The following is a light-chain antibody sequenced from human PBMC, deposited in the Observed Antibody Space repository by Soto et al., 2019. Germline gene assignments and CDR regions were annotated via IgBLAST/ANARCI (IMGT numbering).Light chain of an antibody. J-gene: IGKJ1*01. CDR2: AAS. CDR1: QSISSY. V-gene: IGKV1-39*01. Sequence: DIQMTQSPSSLSASVGDRVTITCLASQSISSYLNWYQQKPGKAPKLLIYAASSLQSGVPSRFSGSGSGTDFTLTISSLQPEDFATYYCQQTYKTPLTLGQGTKVDI. CDR3: QQTYKTPLT.